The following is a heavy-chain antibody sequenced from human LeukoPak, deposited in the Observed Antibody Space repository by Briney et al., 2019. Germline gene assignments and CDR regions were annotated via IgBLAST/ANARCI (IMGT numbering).Heavy chain of an antibody. CDR3: ARGTPTTRDFDY. D-gene: IGHD4-11*01. CDR1: GFTLGTYS. J-gene: IGHJ4*02. Sequence: GGSLRLSCVASGFTLGTYSMDWVRQAPGKGLEWVASISGSSSFIFYADSVKGRFTISRDNAKNSLYLQMNSLRAEDTAVYYCARGTPTTRDFDYWGQGTPVTVSS. CDR2: ISGSSSFI. V-gene: IGHV3-21*01.